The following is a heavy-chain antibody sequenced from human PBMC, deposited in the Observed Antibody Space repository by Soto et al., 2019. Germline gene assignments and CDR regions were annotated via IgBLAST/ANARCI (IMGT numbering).Heavy chain of an antibody. CDR2: ITGSGGST. J-gene: IGHJ4*02. D-gene: IGHD1-1*01. Sequence: QPGVSLRLSCAASGFTFSTYAMIWVRQAPGKGLEWVSVITGSGGSTYYADSVKGRFTISRDTSKNTLFLQMNSLRAEDTDVYYCARGSNDIDYWGQGTLDPVSS. CDR1: GFTFSTYA. CDR3: ARGSNDIDY. V-gene: IGHV3-23*01.